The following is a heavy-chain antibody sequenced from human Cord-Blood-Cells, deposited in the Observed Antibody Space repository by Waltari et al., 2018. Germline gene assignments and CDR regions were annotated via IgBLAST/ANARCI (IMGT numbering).Heavy chain of an antibody. CDR1: WLTVRRNY. Sequence: EVQLVESGGGLVLPGGSLRLYCAASWLTVRRNYLSWVRQAPGKGLEWVSVIYSGGSTYYAESVKGRFTIARHNSKNTLYLQMSSLRAEDTAVNYCATWRLADYFDYWGQGTLVTVSS. CDR3: ATWRLADYFDY. J-gene: IGHJ4*02. V-gene: IGHV3-53*04. CDR2: IYSGGST.